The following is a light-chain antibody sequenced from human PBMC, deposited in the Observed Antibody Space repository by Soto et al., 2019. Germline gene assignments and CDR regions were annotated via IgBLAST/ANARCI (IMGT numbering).Light chain of an antibody. CDR2: GAS. V-gene: IGKV3-15*01. CDR1: ESVSSN. CDR3: QXXXXXXWT. Sequence: VMTQSPASLSVSPGERAALSCRASESVSSNLAWYQQKPGQGPRLLIYGASTRATGIPARFSGSGSETDFTLXXXXXXXXDFAVYYCQXXXXXXWTFGQ. J-gene: IGKJ1*01.